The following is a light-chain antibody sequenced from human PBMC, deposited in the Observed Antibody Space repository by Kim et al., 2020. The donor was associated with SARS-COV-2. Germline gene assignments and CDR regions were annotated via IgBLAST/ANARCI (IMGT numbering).Light chain of an antibody. CDR3: NSRDNSGNHLTV. CDR2: GKD. J-gene: IGLJ2*01. V-gene: IGLV3-19*01. Sequence: LGQTVRSTCQGDSHRSFYASWYQQKPGQAPVLVIYGKDNRPSGIPDRFSGSSSGNTASLTITGAQAEDEADYYCNSRDNSGNHLTVFGGGTQLTVL. CDR1: SHRSFY.